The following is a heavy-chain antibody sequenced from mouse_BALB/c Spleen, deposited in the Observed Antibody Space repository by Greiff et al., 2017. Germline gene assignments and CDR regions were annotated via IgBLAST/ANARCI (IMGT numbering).Heavy chain of an antibody. CDR2: ISSGGSYT. CDR3: ARVDYYAMDY. Sequence: EVKLVESGGGLVKPGGSLKLSCAASGFTFSSYAMSWVRQTPEKRLEWVATISSGGSYTYYPDSVKGRFTISRDNAKNTLYLQMSSLRSEDTAMYYCARVDYYAMDYWGQGTSVTVSA. V-gene: IGHV5-9-3*01. J-gene: IGHJ4*01. CDR1: GFTFSSYA.